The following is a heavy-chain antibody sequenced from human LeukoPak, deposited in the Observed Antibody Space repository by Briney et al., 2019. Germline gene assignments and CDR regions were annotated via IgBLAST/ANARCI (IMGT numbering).Heavy chain of an antibody. Sequence: AGGSLRLSCAASGFTFSSFWMNWVRQAPGKGPEWVANIKQDGSERNYVDSVKGRSTISRDNAKNSLFLQMNSLRVEDTAVYYCARGGTRGYSPVDYWGQGILVTVSS. CDR1: GFTFSSFW. J-gene: IGHJ4*02. CDR3: ARGGTRGYSPVDY. D-gene: IGHD5-18*01. V-gene: IGHV3-7*03. CDR2: IKQDGSER.